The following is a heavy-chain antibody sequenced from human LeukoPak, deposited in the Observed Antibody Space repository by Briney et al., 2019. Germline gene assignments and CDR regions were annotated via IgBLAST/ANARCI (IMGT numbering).Heavy chain of an antibody. V-gene: IGHV3-74*01. D-gene: IGHD3-10*01. CDR2: INSDGSST. J-gene: IGHJ3*02. CDR3: ARVSFYDAFDI. Sequence: GGSLRLSCAASGFTFSSYAMSWVRQAPGKGLEWVSGINSDGSSTSYADSVKGRFTISRDNAKNTLYPQMNSLRAEDTAVYYCARVSFYDAFDIWGQGTMVTVSS. CDR1: GFTFSSYA.